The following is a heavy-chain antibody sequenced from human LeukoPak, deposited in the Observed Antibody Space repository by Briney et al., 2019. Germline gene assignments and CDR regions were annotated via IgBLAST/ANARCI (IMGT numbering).Heavy chain of an antibody. J-gene: IGHJ3*02. CDR3: ARGVLEAAAKNDAFDI. CDR2: MNPNSGNT. CDR1: GYTFTSYD. Sequence: RASVKVSCKASGYTFTSYDINWVRQATGQGLEWMGWMNPNSGNTGYAQKFQGRVTMTRNTSISTTYMELSSLRSEDTAVYYCARGVLEAAAKNDAFDIWGQGTMVTVSS. V-gene: IGHV1-8*01. D-gene: IGHD6-25*01.